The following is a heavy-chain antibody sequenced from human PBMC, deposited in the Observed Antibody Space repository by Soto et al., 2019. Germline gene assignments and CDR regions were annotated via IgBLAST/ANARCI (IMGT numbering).Heavy chain of an antibody. CDR1: GYTFTSYG. Sequence: ASVKVSCKASGYTFTSYGISGVRQAPGQGLEWMGWISAYNGNTNYAQKLQGRVTITTNTSTSTAYMELRSLRSDDKAVYYCASDRYSRYERGFDTWGQGIMVTVSS. D-gene: IGHD5-12*01. J-gene: IGHJ3*02. CDR2: ISAYNGNT. CDR3: ASDRYSRYERGFDT. V-gene: IGHV1-18*04.